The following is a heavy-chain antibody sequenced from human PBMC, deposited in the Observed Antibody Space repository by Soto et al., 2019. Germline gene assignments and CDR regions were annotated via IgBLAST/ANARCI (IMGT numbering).Heavy chain of an antibody. V-gene: IGHV1-3*05. CDR1: GYTFTSHA. D-gene: IGHD6-13*01. CDR3: ARDGIAAAGTSWFDP. J-gene: IGHJ5*02. CDR2: INAGNGNT. Sequence: QVQLVQSGAEEKKPGASVKVSCKASGYTFTSHAMHWVRQAPGQRLEWMGWINAGNGNTKYSQKFQGRVTITTDTSANTAYMELSSLRSEDTAVYYCARDGIAAAGTSWFDPWGQGTLVTVSS.